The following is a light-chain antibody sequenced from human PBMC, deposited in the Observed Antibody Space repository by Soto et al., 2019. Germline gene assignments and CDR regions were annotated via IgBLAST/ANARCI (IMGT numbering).Light chain of an antibody. CDR2: SAS. CDR1: QGINNF. CDR3: QQYQAYPLT. V-gene: IGKV1-16*02. Sequence: DIQMTQSPSSLSASVGDRVTITCRASQGINNFLAWFQQKPGKAPKSLIYSASNLQSGVPSKFSGSGSGTEFTLTISSLQPEDVATYYCQQYQAYPLTFGGGTKLEIK. J-gene: IGKJ4*01.